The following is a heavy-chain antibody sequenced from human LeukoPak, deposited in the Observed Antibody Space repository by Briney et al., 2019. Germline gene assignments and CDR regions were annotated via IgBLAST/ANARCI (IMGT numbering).Heavy chain of an antibody. CDR2: VRYDGNKK. CDR3: AKIGQESSSGRVDY. D-gene: IGHD6-13*01. J-gene: IGHJ4*02. V-gene: IGHV3-30*02. Sequence: PGGSLRLSCAASGFSFSSYGMHWVRQAPGKGLEWVAFVRYDGNKKYYADSVEGRFTISRDNSMNTMYLQMNSLRPEDTAMYYCAKIGQESSSGRVDYWGQGTLVTVSS. CDR1: GFSFSSYG.